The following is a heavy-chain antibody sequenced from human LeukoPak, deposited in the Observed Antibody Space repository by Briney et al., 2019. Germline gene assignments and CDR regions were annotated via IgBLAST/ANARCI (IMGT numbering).Heavy chain of an antibody. CDR3: ARRLVDTAMAKYYFDY. V-gene: IGHV4-4*07. J-gene: IGHJ4*02. CDR1: GGSITSYF. Sequence: SETLSLTCTVSGGSITSYFWSWIRQPAGPGLEWIGRIFSSGSTNYNPSLKSRVTMSVDTSKNQFSLKLSSVTAADTAVYYCARRLVDTAMAKYYFDYWGQGTLVTVSS. D-gene: IGHD5-18*01. CDR2: IFSSGST.